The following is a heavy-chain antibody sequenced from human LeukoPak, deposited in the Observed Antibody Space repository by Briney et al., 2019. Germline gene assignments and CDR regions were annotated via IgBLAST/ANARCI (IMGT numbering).Heavy chain of an antibody. D-gene: IGHD5-24*01. V-gene: IGHV3-30*03. CDR1: GFTFSAFG. Sequence: GGSLRLSCTASGFTFSAFGMHWVRQAPGKGLEWVTFIPYDGSDKYYADSVKGRFTISRDNSKNTLYLQMNNMRTEDTAVYYCARGRDGYNYPNYYYYMDVWGKGTTVTISS. CDR2: IPYDGSDK. J-gene: IGHJ6*03. CDR3: ARGRDGYNYPNYYYYMDV.